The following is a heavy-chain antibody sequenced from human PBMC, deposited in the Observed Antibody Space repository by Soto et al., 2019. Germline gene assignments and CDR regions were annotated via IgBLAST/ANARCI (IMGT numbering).Heavy chain of an antibody. CDR1: GFTFSSYG. D-gene: IGHD3-10*01. Sequence: PVGSLRLSCAASGFTFSSYGMHWVRQAPGKGLEWVAVIWYDGSNKYYADSVKGRFTISRDNSKNTLYLQMNSLRAEDTAVYYCARSSYYGSGSYFADYWGQGTLVTVSS. V-gene: IGHV3-33*01. CDR3: ARSSYYGSGSYFADY. J-gene: IGHJ4*02. CDR2: IWYDGSNK.